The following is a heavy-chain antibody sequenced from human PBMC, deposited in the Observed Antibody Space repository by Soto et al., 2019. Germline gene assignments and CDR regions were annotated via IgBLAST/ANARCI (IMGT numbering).Heavy chain of an antibody. V-gene: IGHV1-69*06. CDR2: TIPVFNTA. CDR3: ARGCYGWGNYYTGPAEFAL. D-gene: IGHD3-10*01. J-gene: IGHJ3*01. CDR1: GGTLSDHG. Sequence: QVQLEQSGAEVKKPGSSVKVSCKASGGTLSDHGVAWLRQAPGQGLEWMGGTIPVFNTAKYAQKFQGRVTVTADKFTNIAYLELSSLRFEDTACYFCARGCYGWGNYYTGPAEFALWGQGTMVIVSS.